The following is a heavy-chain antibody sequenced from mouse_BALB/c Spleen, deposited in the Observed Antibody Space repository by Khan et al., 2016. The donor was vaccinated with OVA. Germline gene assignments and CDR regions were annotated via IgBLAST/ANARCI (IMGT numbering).Heavy chain of an antibody. CDR2: INPKNGGT. V-gene: IGHV1-18*01. D-gene: IGHD3-3*01. CDR1: GYTFPEYT. J-gene: IGHJ4*01. CDR3: ARDAGRY. Sequence: VQLKQSGPELVKPGASVKISCKTSGYTFPEYTVHWVKQSLGKSLDWIGVINPKNGGTAYNQKFKGKATLTVDKSSSTAYMEFRSLTSEDSAVDYCARDAGRYWGQGTSVTVAS.